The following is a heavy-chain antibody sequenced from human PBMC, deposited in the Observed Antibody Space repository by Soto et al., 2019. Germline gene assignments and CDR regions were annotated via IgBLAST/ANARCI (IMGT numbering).Heavy chain of an antibody. V-gene: IGHV1-18*04. D-gene: IGHD3-3*01. CDR1: GYPFTRYS. Sequence: ASVKVSCKASGYPFTRYSIRWVRQAPGQGLEWMGWISGYNGDTEYPKNFQGRLTMTIDTSTTTASMELRSLRSDDTAVYYCARASLTIFGAPYGMDVWGQGTSVTVSS. CDR3: ARASLTIFGAPYGMDV. CDR2: ISGYNGDT. J-gene: IGHJ6*02.